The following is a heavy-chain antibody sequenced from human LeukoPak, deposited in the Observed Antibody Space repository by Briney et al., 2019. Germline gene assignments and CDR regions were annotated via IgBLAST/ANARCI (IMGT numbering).Heavy chain of an antibody. V-gene: IGHV4-34*01. J-gene: IGHJ4*02. Sequence: PSETLSLTCAVYGGSFSGYYWSWIRQPPGKGLEWIGEINHSGSTNYNPSLKSRVTISVDTSKNQFSLKLSSVTAADTAVYYCARVWDSGSYSRSPFDYWGQGTLVTVSS. CDR3: ARVWDSGSYSRSPFDY. D-gene: IGHD1-26*01. CDR1: GGSFSGYY. CDR2: INHSGST.